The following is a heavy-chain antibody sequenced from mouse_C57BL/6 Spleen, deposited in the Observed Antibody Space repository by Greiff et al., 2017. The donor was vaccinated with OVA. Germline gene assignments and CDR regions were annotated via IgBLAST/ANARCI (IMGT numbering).Heavy chain of an antibody. Sequence: QVQLQQPGAELVRPGTSVKLSCKASGYTFTSYWMHWVKQRPGQGLEWIGVIDPSDSYTNYNQKFKGKATLTVDTSSSTAYMQLSSLTSEDSAVYYCARRDYGSLFDYWGQGTTLTVSS. D-gene: IGHD1-1*01. CDR2: IDPSDSYT. J-gene: IGHJ2*01. CDR3: ARRDYGSLFDY. V-gene: IGHV1-59*01. CDR1: GYTFTSYW.